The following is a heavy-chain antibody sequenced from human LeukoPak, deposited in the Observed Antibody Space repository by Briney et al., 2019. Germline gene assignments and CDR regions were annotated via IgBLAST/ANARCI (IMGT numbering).Heavy chain of an antibody. J-gene: IGHJ4*02. CDR1: GFTFSSYA. D-gene: IGHD6-19*01. Sequence: PGGSLRLSCAASGFTFSSYAMSWVRQAPGKGLEWVSAISGSGGSTYYADSVKGRFTISRDNSKNTLYLQMNSLRAEDAAVYYCAKGEYSSGWSEFDYWGQGTLVTVSS. V-gene: IGHV3-23*01. CDR3: AKGEYSSGWSEFDY. CDR2: ISGSGGST.